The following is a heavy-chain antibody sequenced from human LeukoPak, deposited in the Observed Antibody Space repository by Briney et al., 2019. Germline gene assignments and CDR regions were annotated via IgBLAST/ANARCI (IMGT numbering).Heavy chain of an antibody. Sequence: SETLSLTCTVSGGSISSYYWSWIRQPPGKGLEWIGYIYYSGSTNYNPSLKSRVTISADTSKNQFSLKLSSVTAADTAVYYCARNVRDGYNFLDYWGQGTLVTVSS. V-gene: IGHV4-59*08. CDR3: ARNVRDGYNFLDY. J-gene: IGHJ4*02. CDR2: IYYSGST. CDR1: GGSISSYY. D-gene: IGHD5-24*01.